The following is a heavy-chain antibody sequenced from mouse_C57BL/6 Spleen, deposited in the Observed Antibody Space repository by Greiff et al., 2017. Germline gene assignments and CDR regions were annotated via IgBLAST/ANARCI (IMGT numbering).Heavy chain of an antibody. CDR2: IDPSDSYP. Sequence: QVQLQQPGAELVMPGASVKLSCKASGYTFTRYWMHWVKQRPGQGLEWIGEIDPSDSYPNYNQKFKGKSTLTVDKSSSTAYMQLSSLTSEDSAVYYCARVTGTWFAYWGQGTLVTVSA. CDR1: GYTFTRYW. CDR3: ARVTGTWFAY. J-gene: IGHJ3*01. D-gene: IGHD4-1*01. V-gene: IGHV1-69*01.